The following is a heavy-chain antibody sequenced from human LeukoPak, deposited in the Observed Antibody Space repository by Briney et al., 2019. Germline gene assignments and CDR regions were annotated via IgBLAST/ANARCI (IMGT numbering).Heavy chain of an antibody. Sequence: ASVKVSCKASGYTFTGYYMHWVRQAPGQGLEWMGWINPNSGGTNYAQKFQGRVTMTRDTSISTAYMELSRLRSDDTAVYYCARDSRDPLNDSSFFVTFDIWGQGTMVTVSS. J-gene: IGHJ3*02. CDR1: GYTFTGYY. D-gene: IGHD3-22*01. V-gene: IGHV1-2*02. CDR2: INPNSGGT. CDR3: ARDSRDPLNDSSFFVTFDI.